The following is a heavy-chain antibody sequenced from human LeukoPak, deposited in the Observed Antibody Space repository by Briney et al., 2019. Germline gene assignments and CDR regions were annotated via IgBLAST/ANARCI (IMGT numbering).Heavy chain of an antibody. V-gene: IGHV4-59*02. Sequence: SETLSLTCTVSGGSVSSYYWTWIRQPPGKGLEWIGHFYDPGRANYNPSLESRVTLSVDTSKNQVSLRLHSVTTADTAIYYCARNTLDLDRWGQGTLVTVSS. CDR3: ARNTLDLDR. J-gene: IGHJ5*02. CDR1: GGSVSSYY. CDR2: FYDPGRA.